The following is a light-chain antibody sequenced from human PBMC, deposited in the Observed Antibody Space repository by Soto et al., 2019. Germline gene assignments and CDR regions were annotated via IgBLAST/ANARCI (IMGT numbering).Light chain of an antibody. V-gene: IGLV3-21*04. CDR2: YDS. Sequence: SYELTQPPSVSVAPGQTASITCEGNKIGTKGVYWYQQKPGQAPVMVIYYDSDRPSGLPERFSGSNSGNTATLTISRVEAGDEADYYCQVWDSTTDHAVFGGGTQLTVL. J-gene: IGLJ7*01. CDR3: QVWDSTTDHAV. CDR1: KIGTKG.